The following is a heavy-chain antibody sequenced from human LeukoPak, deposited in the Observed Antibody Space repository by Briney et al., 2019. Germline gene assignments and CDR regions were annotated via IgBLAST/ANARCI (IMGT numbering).Heavy chain of an antibody. CDR2: ISSSGSTI. CDR3: ARGPMVRGVIIRRSKSGYFDY. J-gene: IGHJ4*02. CDR1: GFTFSSYE. V-gene: IGHV3-48*03. Sequence: GGSLRLSCAASGFTFSSYEMHWVRQAPGKGLEWVSYISSSGSTIYYADSVKGRFTISRDNAKNSLYLQMNSLRAEDTAVYYCARGPMVRGVIIRRSKSGYFDYWGQGTLVTVSS. D-gene: IGHD3-10*01.